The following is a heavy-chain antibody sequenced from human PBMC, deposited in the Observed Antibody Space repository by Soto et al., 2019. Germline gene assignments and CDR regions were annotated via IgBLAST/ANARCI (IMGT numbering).Heavy chain of an antibody. Sequence: IRSCPASVFACTTYRMNCARQAPRKGLEWVSSTSTTTNYIYYGHPIKCRFTISRVNAKNSLYLEMNSLRAEDTAVYYCARESEDLASNFDYWGQGTLVTVSS. V-gene: IGHV3-21*06. CDR2: TSTTTNYI. CDR1: VFACTTYR. J-gene: IGHJ4*02. CDR3: ARESEDLASNFDY.